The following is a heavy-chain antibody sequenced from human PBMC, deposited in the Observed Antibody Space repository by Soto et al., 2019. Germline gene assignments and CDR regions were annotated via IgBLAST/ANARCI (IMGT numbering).Heavy chain of an antibody. CDR3: AKGKSTGDIDWFDP. J-gene: IGHJ5*02. CDR2: LIGGHYGT. V-gene: IGHV3-23*01. Sequence: GGSLRLSCTASGFTLQNYTMAWVRQAPGKGLEWVSTLIGGHYGTAYSYSVKGRFTVSRDNSKNCLYLQMNSLGVEDTAMYFCAKGKSTGDIDWFDPWGQGSLVTVSS. CDR1: GFTLQNYT. D-gene: IGHD3-10*01.